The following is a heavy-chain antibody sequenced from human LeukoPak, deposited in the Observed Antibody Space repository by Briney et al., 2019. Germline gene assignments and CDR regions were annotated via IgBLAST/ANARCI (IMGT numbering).Heavy chain of an antibody. D-gene: IGHD2-21*02. V-gene: IGHV3-33*03. CDR1: GFIFNNYA. Sequence: GRSLRLSCVASGFIFNNYAMHWVRQGPGRGLEWVAGIWYDGSKTYYADSVKGRFSISRDNAMNSLYLQMNILRDGDTAVYYCARSYCDGDCFLGFGDWGQGTLVTVSS. CDR3: ARSYCDGDCFLGFGD. J-gene: IGHJ4*02. CDR2: IWYDGSKT.